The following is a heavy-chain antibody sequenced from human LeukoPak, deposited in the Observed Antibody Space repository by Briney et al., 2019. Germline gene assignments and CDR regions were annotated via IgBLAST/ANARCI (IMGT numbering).Heavy chain of an antibody. Sequence: SETLSLTCTVSGGSISSSYYWGWIRQPPGKGLEWIGSIYYSGSTYYNPSLKSRVTISVDTSKNQFSLKLSSVTAADTAVYYCARRRHYYDSSGYYPIDYWGQGTLVTVSS. J-gene: IGHJ4*02. V-gene: IGHV4-39*01. CDR3: ARRRHYYDSSGYYPIDY. D-gene: IGHD3-22*01. CDR1: GGSISSSYY. CDR2: IYYSGST.